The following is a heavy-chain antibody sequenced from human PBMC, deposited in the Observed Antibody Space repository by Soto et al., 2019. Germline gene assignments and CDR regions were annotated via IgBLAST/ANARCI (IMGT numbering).Heavy chain of an antibody. CDR2: IWNDGSQK. CDR3: VRGIPSQYSSTWLYWHFDL. Sequence: VQLVESGGGVVQPGRSLRLSCEASGFVYSQYAMHWVRQAPGKGPEWVALIWNDGSQKNYVDSVKGRFTISGVNAKNTLKLQRTSVRADDTAMYFCVRGIPSQYSSTWLYWHFDLWGPGTLVTVSS. V-gene: IGHV3-33*01. D-gene: IGHD6-13*01. J-gene: IGHJ2*01. CDR1: GFVYSQYA.